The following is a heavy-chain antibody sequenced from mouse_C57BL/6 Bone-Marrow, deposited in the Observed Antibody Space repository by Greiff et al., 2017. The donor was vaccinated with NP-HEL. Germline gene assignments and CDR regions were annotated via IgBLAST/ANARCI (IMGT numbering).Heavy chain of an antibody. Sequence: EVQLQQSGAELVRPGASVKLSCTASGFNIKDDYMHWVKQRPEQGLEWIGWIDPENGDPEYASKFQGKATITADTSSNTAYLQLSSLTSEDTAVYYCTTGAYYYGSSYDYWGQGTTLTVSS. CDR2: IDPENGDP. V-gene: IGHV14-4*01. J-gene: IGHJ2*01. CDR3: TTGAYYYGSSYDY. CDR1: GFNIKDDY. D-gene: IGHD1-1*01.